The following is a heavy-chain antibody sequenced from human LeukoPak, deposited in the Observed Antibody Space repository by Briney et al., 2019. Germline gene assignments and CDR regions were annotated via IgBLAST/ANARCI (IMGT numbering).Heavy chain of an antibody. CDR2: IYSGGNI. J-gene: IGHJ4*02. Sequence: GGSLRLSCAASGFTVSSTYMSWVRQAPGKGLEWVSVIYSGGNIYYIDSVKGRFTISRDTSKGTLYLQMNSLRAEDTAVYFCASRHCSGGGCYFAGADPFDYWGQGTLVTVSS. D-gene: IGHD2-15*01. V-gene: IGHV3-53*01. CDR1: GFTVSSTY. CDR3: ASRHCSGGGCYFAGADPFDY.